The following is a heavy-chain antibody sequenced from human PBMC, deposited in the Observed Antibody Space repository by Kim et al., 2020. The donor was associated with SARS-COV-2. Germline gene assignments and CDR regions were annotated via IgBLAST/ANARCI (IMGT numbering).Heavy chain of an antibody. CDR3: ARMVETSIRWLARNNWFDP. Sequence: ASVKVSCKASGYTFTSYYMHWVRQAPGQGLEWMGIINPSGGSTSYAQKFQGRVTMTRDTSTSTVYMELSSLRSEDTAVYYCARMVETSIRWLARNNWFDPWGQGTLVTVSS. CDR2: INPSGGST. D-gene: IGHD6-19*01. J-gene: IGHJ5*02. CDR1: GYTFTSYY. V-gene: IGHV1-46*01.